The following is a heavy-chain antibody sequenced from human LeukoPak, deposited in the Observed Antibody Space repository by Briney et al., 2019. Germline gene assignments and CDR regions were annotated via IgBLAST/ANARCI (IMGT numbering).Heavy chain of an antibody. V-gene: IGHV3-23*01. CDR2: IRGDGDTT. D-gene: IGHD2-8*01. J-gene: IGHJ4*02. CDR1: GFTFSSYA. Sequence: PGGSLRLSCAASGFTFSSYAMNWVRQAPGKGLEWVSAIRGDGDTTYYADSVKGRFTISRDNSKSTLYLEMTSLRAEDTALYYCAKGGLMVHVVTYIDYWGQGTLVTVSS. CDR3: AKGGLMVHVVTYIDY.